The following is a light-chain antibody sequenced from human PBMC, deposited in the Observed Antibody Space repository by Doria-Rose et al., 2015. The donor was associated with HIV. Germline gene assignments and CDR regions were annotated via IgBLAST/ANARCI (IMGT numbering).Light chain of an antibody. Sequence: DIRVTQSPESLGMSLGERATLNCKSNQSLLYTSKNYLAWYQQKPGQPPKLLIYWASTRQSVVPARFSGSGSGTDFTLTISSLEAVDVAVYYCQQYYDTPSFGPGTTVDIK. CDR1: QSLLYTSKNY. CDR2: WAS. CDR3: QQYYDTPS. J-gene: IGKJ3*01. V-gene: IGKV4-1*01.